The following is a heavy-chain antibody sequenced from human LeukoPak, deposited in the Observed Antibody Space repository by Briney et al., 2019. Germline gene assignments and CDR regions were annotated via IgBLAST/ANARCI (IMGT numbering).Heavy chain of an antibody. D-gene: IGHD6-19*01. Sequence: ASVKVSCKASGYTLTGYYMHWVRQAPGQGLEWMGRINPNSGGTNYAQKFQGRVTMTRDTSISTAYMELSRLRSDDTAVYYCARGGVGLAVAGLFDYWGQGTLVTVSS. CDR2: INPNSGGT. CDR3: ARGGVGLAVAGLFDY. J-gene: IGHJ4*02. CDR1: GYTLTGYY. V-gene: IGHV1-2*06.